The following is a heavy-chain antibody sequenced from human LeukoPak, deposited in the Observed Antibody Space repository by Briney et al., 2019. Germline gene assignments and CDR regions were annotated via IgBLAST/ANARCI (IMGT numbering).Heavy chain of an antibody. CDR3: ARDPYSGNYGNYYYYYMDV. J-gene: IGHJ6*03. Sequence: GGSLRLSCAASGFTFSSYGMHWVRQAPGKGLEWVANIEQDGSEKYYVDSVKGRFTISRDNAKNSLYLQMNSLGPEDTAVYYCARDPYSGNYGNYYYYYMDVWGKGTTVTISS. D-gene: IGHD1-26*01. V-gene: IGHV3-7*01. CDR2: IEQDGSEK. CDR1: GFTFSSYG.